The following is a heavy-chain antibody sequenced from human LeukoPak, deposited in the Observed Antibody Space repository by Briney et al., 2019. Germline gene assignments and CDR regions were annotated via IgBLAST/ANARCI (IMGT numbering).Heavy chain of an antibody. CDR1: GFTFSSYW. Sequence: GGSLRLSCAASGFTFSSYWMHWVRQAPGKGLVWVSRINSDGSSTSYADSVKGRFTISRDNAKNTLYLQMNSLRAEDTAVYYCARRPIAAARGNYFDYWGQGTLVTVSS. CDR3: ARRPIAAARGNYFDY. D-gene: IGHD6-13*01. J-gene: IGHJ4*02. V-gene: IGHV3-74*01. CDR2: INSDGSST.